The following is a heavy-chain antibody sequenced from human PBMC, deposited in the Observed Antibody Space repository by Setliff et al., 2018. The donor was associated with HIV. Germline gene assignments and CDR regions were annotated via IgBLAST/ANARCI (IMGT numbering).Heavy chain of an antibody. Sequence: PGGSLRLSCAASGFTVSSNYMSWVRQAPGKGLEWVSYIGSSGYTKYYADSVKGRFTISRDNAKNSLDLQMDSLRAEDTATYYCVRVARDTAGAFDLWGQGTMVTVSS. CDR2: IGSSGYTK. CDR1: GFTVSSNY. V-gene: IGHV3-11*04. J-gene: IGHJ3*01. D-gene: IGHD2-21*02. CDR3: VRVARDTAGAFDL.